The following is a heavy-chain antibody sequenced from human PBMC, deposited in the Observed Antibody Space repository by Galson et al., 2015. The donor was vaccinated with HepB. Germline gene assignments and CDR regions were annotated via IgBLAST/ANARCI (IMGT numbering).Heavy chain of an antibody. Sequence: VKVSCKASGYTFTSYGISWVRQAPGQGLEWMGWISTYNDNTNYAQKLQGRVTMTTDTSTSTAYMELRSLRSDDTAVYYCARDVTHYYDSSGYLGQVDYWGQGTLVTVSS. V-gene: IGHV1-18*01. J-gene: IGHJ4*02. D-gene: IGHD3-22*01. CDR3: ARDVTHYYDSSGYLGQVDY. CDR1: GYTFTSYG. CDR2: ISTYNDNT.